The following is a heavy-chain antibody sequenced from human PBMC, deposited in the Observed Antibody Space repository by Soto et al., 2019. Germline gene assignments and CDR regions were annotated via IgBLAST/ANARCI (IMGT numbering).Heavy chain of an antibody. Sequence: PGGSLRLSCAASGFTFSDYDMSWIRQAPGKGLEWVSYTSSSGSTIYYADSVKGRFTISRDNAKNSLYLQMNSLRAEDTAVYYCANIGRSDRAFDIWGQGTMVTVSS. CDR3: ANIGRSDRAFDI. CDR2: TSSSGSTI. J-gene: IGHJ3*02. D-gene: IGHD5-12*01. CDR1: GFTFSDYD. V-gene: IGHV3-11*04.